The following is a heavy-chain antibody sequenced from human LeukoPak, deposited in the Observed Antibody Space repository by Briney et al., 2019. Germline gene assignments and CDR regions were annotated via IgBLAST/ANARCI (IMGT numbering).Heavy chain of an antibody. CDR2: IKPDGTEI. Sequence: GGSLRLSCASSGSIFSVYWMNWVRQTPGKGLEWVANIKPDGTEIYYVDSVKGRFTISRDNAKNSLYLQMNSLRAEATAVYYCTRGVGYWGRGTVVTVSS. J-gene: IGHJ4*02. CDR1: GSIFSVYW. V-gene: IGHV3-7*04. CDR3: TRGVGY.